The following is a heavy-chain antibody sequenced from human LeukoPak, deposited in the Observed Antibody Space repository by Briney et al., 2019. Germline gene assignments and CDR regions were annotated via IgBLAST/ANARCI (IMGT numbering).Heavy chain of an antibody. CDR3: ARGGALFGVPDGIEGGY. Sequence: GASVKVSCKASGGTFSSYAISWVRQAPGQGLEWMGGIIPIFGTANYAQKFQGRVTITTDESTSTAYMELSSLRSEDTAVYYCARGGALFGVPDGIEGGYWGQGTLVTVSS. J-gene: IGHJ4*02. CDR2: IIPIFGTA. V-gene: IGHV1-69*05. CDR1: GGTFSSYA. D-gene: IGHD3-3*01.